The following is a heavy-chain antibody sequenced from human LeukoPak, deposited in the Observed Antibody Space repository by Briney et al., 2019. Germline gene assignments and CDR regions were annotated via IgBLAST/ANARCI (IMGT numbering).Heavy chain of an antibody. CDR3: ARGFKNYDILAYYYYYMDV. J-gene: IGHJ6*03. Sequence: ASLKVSCKASGYTFTDYYLHWVRQAPGQGLEWMGWISGYNGNTNYAQKLQGRVTMTTDTSTSTAYMELRSLRSDDTAVYYCARGFKNYDILAYYYYYMDVWGKGTTVTVSS. CDR2: ISGYNGNT. V-gene: IGHV1-18*01. CDR1: GYTFTDYY. D-gene: IGHD3-9*01.